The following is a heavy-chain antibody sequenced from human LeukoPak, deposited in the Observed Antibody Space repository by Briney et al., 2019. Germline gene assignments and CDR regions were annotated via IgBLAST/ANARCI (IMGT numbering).Heavy chain of an antibody. CDR1: GFTFSDYY. D-gene: IGHD3-3*01. Sequence: GGSLRLSCAASGFTFSDYYMSWIRQAPGKGLEWVSYISSSGSTIYYADSVKGRFTISRDNAKNSQYLQMNSLRAEDTAVYYCARDWARLEWLLDYYYYGMDVWGQGTTVTVSS. J-gene: IGHJ6*02. CDR2: ISSSGSTI. CDR3: ARDWARLEWLLDYYYYGMDV. V-gene: IGHV3-11*01.